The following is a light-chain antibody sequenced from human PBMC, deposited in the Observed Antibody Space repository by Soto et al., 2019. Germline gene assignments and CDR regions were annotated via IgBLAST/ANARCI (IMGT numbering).Light chain of an antibody. V-gene: IGKV4-1*01. Sequence: DIVMTQSPDSLAVSLGERATINCKSSQSVLYSSNNKNYLAWYQQKPGQPPKLLIYWASTRESGVPDLFSGSGSETDFTLPINSLQAEDVAVYYCKQYYDPPRTFGRGTKLEIK. J-gene: IGKJ2*01. CDR3: KQYYDPPRT. CDR2: WAS. CDR1: QSVLYSSNNKNY.